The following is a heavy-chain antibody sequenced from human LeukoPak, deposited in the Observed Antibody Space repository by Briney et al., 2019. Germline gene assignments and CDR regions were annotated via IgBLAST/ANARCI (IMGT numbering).Heavy chain of an antibody. Sequence: GGSLRLSCAASGFTFSSYAMHWVRQAPGKGLDWVAVISYDGSNKYYADSVKGRFTISRDNSKNTLYMQMNSLRAEDTAVYYCASSSGYCSGGSCYSIDYWGQGTLVTVSS. CDR3: ASSSGYCSGGSCYSIDY. V-gene: IGHV3-30*04. CDR1: GFTFSSYA. CDR2: ISYDGSNK. D-gene: IGHD2-15*01. J-gene: IGHJ4*02.